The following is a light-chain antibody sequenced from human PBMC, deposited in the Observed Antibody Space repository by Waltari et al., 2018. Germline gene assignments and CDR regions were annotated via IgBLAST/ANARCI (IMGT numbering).Light chain of an antibody. J-gene: IGLJ1*01. CDR1: SGDVGGYNY. V-gene: IGLV2-14*01. CDR3: SSYTSSSTYV. CDR2: DVS. Sequence: VLTQPATVSGSPGQSITISCTGSSGDVGGYNYVSWYQQYPGKAPKLIIYDVSKWPSGVSQRFSGSKSGDTASLTISGLQAEDEADYYCSSYTSSSTYVFGTGTKVTVL.